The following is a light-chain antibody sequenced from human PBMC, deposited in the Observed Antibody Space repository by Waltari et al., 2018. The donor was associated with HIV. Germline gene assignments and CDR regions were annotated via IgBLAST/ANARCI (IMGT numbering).Light chain of an antibody. CDR1: TSDIGPSHS. Sequence: QSALTQPASMSGSPGQSITISCAGPTSDIGPSHSVSWYQQHTDRAPKLILYDVSNRPSCFYSRFSGSKSGNSASLTISDLRSDDEAVYYCSSYRTTFIFGAGTKLNVL. J-gene: IGLJ2*01. CDR3: SSYRTTFI. V-gene: IGLV2-14*03. CDR2: DVS.